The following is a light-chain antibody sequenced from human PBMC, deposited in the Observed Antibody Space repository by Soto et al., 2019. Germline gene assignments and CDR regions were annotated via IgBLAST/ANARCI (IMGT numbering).Light chain of an antibody. J-gene: IGKJ5*01. Sequence: EIVMTQSPATLAVSPGETATLSCRASQYVSNKVSWYQQKPGQAPRLLILGASTRATGVPARFSGSGSGTEFTLSIRSLQSEDFAVYYCKQYKEWPPFTFGQGTRLENK. CDR3: KQYKEWPPFT. V-gene: IGKV3-15*01. CDR1: QYVSNK. CDR2: GAS.